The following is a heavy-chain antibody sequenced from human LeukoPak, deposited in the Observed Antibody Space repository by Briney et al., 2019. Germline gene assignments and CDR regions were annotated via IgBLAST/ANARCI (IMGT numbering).Heavy chain of an antibody. J-gene: IGHJ6*02. CDR2: INPNSGGT. Sequence: GASVKVSCKASGYTFTGYYMHWVRQAPGQGLEWMGWINPNSGGTNYAQKFQGRVTMTRDTSISTAYMELSRLRSDDTAVYYCARVGAWVVADDGMDVWGQGTTVTVSS. D-gene: IGHD2-15*01. CDR1: GYTFTGYY. V-gene: IGHV1-2*02. CDR3: ARVGAWVVADDGMDV.